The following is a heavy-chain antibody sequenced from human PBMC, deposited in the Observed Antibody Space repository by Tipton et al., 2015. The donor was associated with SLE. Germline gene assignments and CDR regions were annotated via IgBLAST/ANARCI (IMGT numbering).Heavy chain of an antibody. V-gene: IGHV3-11*01. CDR1: GFTFSGYY. D-gene: IGHD2-8*02. Sequence: PLRLSCAASGFTFSGYYMNWIRQAPGKGLEWVAYISSSGGTIYYADPVKGRSTISRDNTKSSLYLQMNSLRAEDTAVYYCARDPGGYCTGAVCYYFDYWGQGTLVTVSS. J-gene: IGHJ4*02. CDR3: ARDPGGYCTGAVCYYFDY. CDR2: ISSSGGTI.